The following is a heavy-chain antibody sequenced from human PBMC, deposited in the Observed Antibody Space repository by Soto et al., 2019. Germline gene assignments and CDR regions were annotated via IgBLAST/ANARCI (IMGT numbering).Heavy chain of an antibody. CDR2: IWYDGSNK. D-gene: IGHD3-9*01. CDR3: ARDGNYDILTGYYSRYYYYYMDV. Sequence: GGSLRLSCAASGFTFSSYSMHWVRQDPGKGLEWVAVIWYDGSNKYYADSVKGRFTISRDNSKNTLYLQMNSLRAEDTAVYYCARDGNYDILTGYYSRYYYYYMDVWGKGTTVTVSS. CDR1: GFTFSSYS. J-gene: IGHJ6*03. V-gene: IGHV3-33*01.